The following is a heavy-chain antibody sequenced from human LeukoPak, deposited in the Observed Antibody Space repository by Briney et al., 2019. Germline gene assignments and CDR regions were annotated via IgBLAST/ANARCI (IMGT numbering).Heavy chain of an antibody. J-gene: IGHJ4*02. V-gene: IGHV3-30*04. CDR1: GFTFSSYA. Sequence: QPGRSLRLSCAASGFTFSSYAMHWVRQAPGKGLEWVAVISYDGSNKYYADSVKGRFTISRDNSKNTLYLQMNGLRAEDTAVYYCARDSVPKGDPFDYWGQGTLVTVSS. CDR3: ARDSVPKGDPFDY. CDR2: ISYDGSNK. D-gene: IGHD2-21*02.